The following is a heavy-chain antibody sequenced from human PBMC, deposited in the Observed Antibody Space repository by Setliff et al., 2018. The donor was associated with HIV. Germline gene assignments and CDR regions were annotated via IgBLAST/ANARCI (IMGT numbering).Heavy chain of an antibody. V-gene: IGHV5-51*01. Sequence: GESLKISCQGSGYSFTSYWIGWVRQMPGKGLEWMVIIYPGDSDTRYSPSFQGQVTISADKSISTAYLQWSSLKASDTAMYYCARRAICSGGSCYAIDYWGQGTLVTVSS. CDR1: GYSFTSYW. J-gene: IGHJ4*02. CDR3: ARRAICSGGSCYAIDY. CDR2: IYPGDSDT. D-gene: IGHD2-15*01.